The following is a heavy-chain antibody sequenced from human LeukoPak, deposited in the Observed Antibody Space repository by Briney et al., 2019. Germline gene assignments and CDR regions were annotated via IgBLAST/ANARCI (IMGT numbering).Heavy chain of an antibody. CDR3: ARGGRYSSGWLVVNWFDP. CDR1: GYTFTSYD. CDR2: MNPNSGNT. V-gene: IGHV1-8*01. D-gene: IGHD6-19*01. J-gene: IGHJ5*02. Sequence: ASVKVSCKASGYTFTSYDINWVRQATGQGLEWMGWMNPNSGNTGYAQKFQGRVTMTRNTSISTAYMELSSLRSEDTAVYYCARGGRYSSGWLVVNWFDPWGQGTLVTVSS.